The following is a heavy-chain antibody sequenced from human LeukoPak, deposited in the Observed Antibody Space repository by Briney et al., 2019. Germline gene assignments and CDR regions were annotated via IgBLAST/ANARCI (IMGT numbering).Heavy chain of an antibody. V-gene: IGHV3-74*01. Sequence: GGSLRLSCAASGFTFSSYWMHWVRQAPGKGLVWVSRINNDGSSTSYADSVKGRFTISRDNAKNSLYLQMNSLRAEDTAVYYCARLRYYGMDVWGQGTTVTVSS. J-gene: IGHJ6*02. CDR3: ARLRYYGMDV. CDR2: INNDGSST. CDR1: GFTFSSYW.